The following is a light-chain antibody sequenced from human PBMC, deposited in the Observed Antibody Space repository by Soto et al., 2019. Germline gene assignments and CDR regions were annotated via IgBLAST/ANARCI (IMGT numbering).Light chain of an antibody. V-gene: IGLV2-14*01. CDR2: DVS. J-gene: IGLJ2*01. CDR1: SSDVGGYNY. Sequence: SVLTQPASVSGSPGQSITISCTGTSSDVGGYNYVSWYQQHPGKAPKLMIYDVSNRPSGVSNRFSGSKSGNTTSLTISGLQAEDEADYYCSSYTSSSTTSVVFGGGTKLTVL. CDR3: SSYTSSSTTSVV.